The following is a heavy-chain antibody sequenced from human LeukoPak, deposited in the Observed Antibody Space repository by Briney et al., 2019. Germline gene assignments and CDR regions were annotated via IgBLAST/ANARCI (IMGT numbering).Heavy chain of an antibody. CDR2: IYYSGST. J-gene: IGHJ5*02. Sequence: SETLSLTCTVSGGSISSSSYYWSWIRQPPGKGLEWIGYIYYSGSTNYNPSLKSRVTISVDTSKNQFPLTLSSVTAADTAVYYCARVDGDYDGVWFDPWGQGTLVTVSS. D-gene: IGHD4-17*01. V-gene: IGHV4-61*01. CDR3: ARVDGDYDGVWFDP. CDR1: GGSISSSSYY.